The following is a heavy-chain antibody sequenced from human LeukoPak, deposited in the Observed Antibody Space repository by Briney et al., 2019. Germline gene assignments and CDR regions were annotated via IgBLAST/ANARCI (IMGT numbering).Heavy chain of an antibody. CDR2: IISSGSTI. V-gene: IGHV3-48*03. CDR1: GFTFSSYE. D-gene: IGHD3-10*02. CDR3: AELGITMIGGV. Sequence: EPGGSLRLSCAAPGFTFSSYEMNWVRQAPGKGLEWVSYIISSGSTIYYADSVKGRFTISRDNAKNSLYLQMNSLRAEDTAVYYCAELGITMIGGVWGKGTTVTISS. J-gene: IGHJ6*04.